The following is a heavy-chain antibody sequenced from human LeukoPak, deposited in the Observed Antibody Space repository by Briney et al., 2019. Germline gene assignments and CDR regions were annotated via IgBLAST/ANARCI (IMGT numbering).Heavy chain of an antibody. V-gene: IGHV4-59*01. J-gene: IGHJ6*03. CDR1: AASISTYY. D-gene: IGHD1-1*01. CDR2: IYYSGST. CDR3: ARVGDNTPGYYYMDV. Sequence: SETLSLSCTVSAASISTYYWSWIRQPPGKGLEWIGYIYYSGSTNYNPSLKSRVTLSVDTSKNQSSLKLSSVTAADTAVYYCARVGDNTPGYYYMDVWGKGTTVTVSS.